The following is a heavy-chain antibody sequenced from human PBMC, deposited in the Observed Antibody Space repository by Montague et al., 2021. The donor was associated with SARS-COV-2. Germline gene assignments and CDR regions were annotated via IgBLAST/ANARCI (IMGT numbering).Heavy chain of an antibody. J-gene: IGHJ3*02. V-gene: IGHV4-34*01. CDR2: IDHTGRS. D-gene: IGHD1-26*01. CDR3: ARGLVWGATTGFDI. Sequence: SETLSLTCGVSGDSFSDYDWTFIRRPPGKGLEWLGEIDHTGRSNYNPSLKSRVTLSLDTSKNHFSLKLTSVTAADTAVYFCARGLVWGATTGFDIWGQGTMVTVSS. CDR1: GDSFSDYD.